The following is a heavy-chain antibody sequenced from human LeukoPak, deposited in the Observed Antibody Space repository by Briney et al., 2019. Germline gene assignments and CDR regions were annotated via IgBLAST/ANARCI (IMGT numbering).Heavy chain of an antibody. J-gene: IGHJ4*02. CDR1: GGTFSSYA. Sequence: SVKVSCKASGGTFSSYAISWVRQAPGQGLEWMGRIIPILGIANYAQKFQGRVTITADKSTSTAYMELSSLRSEDTAVYYCARGLQWLVPVYFDYWGQGTLVTASS. CDR2: IIPILGIA. V-gene: IGHV1-69*04. CDR3: ARGLQWLVPVYFDY. D-gene: IGHD6-19*01.